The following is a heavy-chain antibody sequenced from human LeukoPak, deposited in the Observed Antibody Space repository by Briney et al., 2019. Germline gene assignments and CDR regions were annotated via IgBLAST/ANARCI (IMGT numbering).Heavy chain of an antibody. D-gene: IGHD5-18*01. V-gene: IGHV5-10-1*01. CDR3: ARSSNMTGYIYSHVDY. CDR2: IDPSDSYI. Sequence: GESLKIPCRCSGFSFTSYWISWVRQMPGKGLEWMGMIDPSDSYINYSPSFRGHVTISADKSITTAYLQWSSLKASDTAMYYCARSSNMTGYIYSHVDYWGQGTLVTVSS. J-gene: IGHJ4*02. CDR1: GFSFTSYW.